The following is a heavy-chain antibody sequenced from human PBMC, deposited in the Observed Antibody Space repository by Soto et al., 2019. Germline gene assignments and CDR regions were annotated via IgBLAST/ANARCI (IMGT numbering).Heavy chain of an antibody. CDR1: GGPISSYY. Sequence: PSETLSLTCSVSGGPISSYYWSWIRQPPGKGLEWIGNVYHTGSTDYNPSLKSRVTISVDTSKNQFSLNMNSVTAADTAVYYCARRLFGSGWTLDSWGQGALVTVSS. V-gene: IGHV4-59*01. CDR3: ARRLFGSGWTLDS. J-gene: IGHJ4*02. CDR2: VYHTGST. D-gene: IGHD6-19*01.